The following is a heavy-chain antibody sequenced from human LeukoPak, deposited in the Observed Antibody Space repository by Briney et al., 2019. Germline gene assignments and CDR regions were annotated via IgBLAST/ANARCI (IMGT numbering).Heavy chain of an antibody. CDR1: GFTFSSYE. CDR2: ISSSGSTI. J-gene: IGHJ5*02. CDR3: ARGPGRVGAWDNWFDP. D-gene: IGHD1-26*01. Sequence: SGGSLRLSCAASGFTFSSYEMNWVRQAPGKGLEWVSYISSSGSTIYYADSVKGRFTISRDNAKNSLYLQMNSLRAEDTAVYYCARGPGRVGAWDNWFDPWGQGTLVTVSS. V-gene: IGHV3-48*03.